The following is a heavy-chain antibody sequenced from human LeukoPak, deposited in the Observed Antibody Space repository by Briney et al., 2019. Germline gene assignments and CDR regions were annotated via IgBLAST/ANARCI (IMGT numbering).Heavy chain of an antibody. CDR1: GGSISSYD. Sequence: PSETLSLTCTVSGGSISSYDWSWTRQPPGKGLEWIGYIYYSGSTSYNTSLKSRVTISVDTSKNQFSLKLSSVTAADTAVYYCARRLGYSYPFDCWGQGTLVSVSS. CDR2: IYYSGST. J-gene: IGHJ4*02. D-gene: IGHD5-18*01. V-gene: IGHV4-59*08. CDR3: ARRLGYSYPFDC.